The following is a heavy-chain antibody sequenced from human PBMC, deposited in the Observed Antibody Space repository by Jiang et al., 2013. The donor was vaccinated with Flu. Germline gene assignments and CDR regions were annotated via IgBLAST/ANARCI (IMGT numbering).Heavy chain of an antibody. D-gene: IGHD3-3*01. J-gene: IGHJ4*02. CDR2: IYYSGST. CDR3: ARQGSTRSGYYYVDY. V-gene: IGHV4-59*08. CDR1: GGSISSYY. Sequence: GSGLVKPSETLSLTCTVSGGSISSYYWSWIRQPPGKGLEWIGYIYYSGSTNYNPSLKSRVTISVDTSKNQFSLKLSSVTAADTAVYYCARQGSTRSGYYYVDYWGQGTLVTVSS.